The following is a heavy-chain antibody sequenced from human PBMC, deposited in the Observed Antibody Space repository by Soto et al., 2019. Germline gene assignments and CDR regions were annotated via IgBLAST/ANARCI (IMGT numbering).Heavy chain of an antibody. J-gene: IGHJ6*02. D-gene: IGHD5-12*01. CDR3: ASRAGYSRYDWGYYYGMDV. CDR2: IIPIFGTA. CDR1: GGTFSSYA. Sequence: SVKVSCKASGGTFSSYAISWVRQAPGQGLEWMGGIIPIFGTANYAQKFQGRVTITADESTSTAYMELSSLRSEDTAVYYCASRAGYSRYDWGYYYGMDVWGQGTTVTVYS. V-gene: IGHV1-69*13.